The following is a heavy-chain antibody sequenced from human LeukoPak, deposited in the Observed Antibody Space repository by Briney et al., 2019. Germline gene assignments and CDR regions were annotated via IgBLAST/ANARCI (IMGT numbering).Heavy chain of an antibody. CDR2: IYPGDSDA. CDR1: GYSFSRYW. Sequence: GESLKISCQGSGYSFSRYWIGWVRQMPGKGLEWMGIIYPGDSDARYSPSFQGQVTISVDKSISTAYLQWSSLKASDTAIYYCAGPYSSTSIAGAWSYWGQGTLVTVSS. D-gene: IGHD6-6*01. V-gene: IGHV5-51*01. CDR3: AGPYSSTSIAGAWSY. J-gene: IGHJ4*02.